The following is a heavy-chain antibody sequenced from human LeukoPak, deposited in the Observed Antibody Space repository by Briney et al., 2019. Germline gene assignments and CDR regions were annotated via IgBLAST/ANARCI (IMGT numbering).Heavy chain of an antibody. D-gene: IGHD1-7*01. V-gene: IGHV3-33*01. CDR2: IWYEGTNK. J-gene: IGHJ5*02. CDR1: GFTFSNYG. CDR3: ARQGGLGNYATGSWFDP. Sequence: GGSLRLSCAGSGFTFSNYGMHWVRQAPGKGLEWVAVIWYEGTNKFYADSVKGRFTISRDNSKNTLYLQMDSLRAEDTAMYYCARQGGLGNYATGSWFDPWGQGTLVTVSS.